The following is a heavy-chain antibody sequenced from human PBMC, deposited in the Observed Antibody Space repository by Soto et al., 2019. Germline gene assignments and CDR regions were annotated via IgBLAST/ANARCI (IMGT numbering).Heavy chain of an antibody. CDR2: ISAYNGNT. D-gene: IGHD5-12*01. J-gene: IGHJ6*02. Sequence: ASVKVSCKASGYTFTSYGISWVRQAPGQGLEWMGWISAYNGNTNYAQKLQGRVTMTTDTSTSTAYMELRSLRSDDTAVYYCARVKRWLQPDYGMDVWGQGTTVTVSS. V-gene: IGHV1-18*01. CDR1: GYTFTSYG. CDR3: ARVKRWLQPDYGMDV.